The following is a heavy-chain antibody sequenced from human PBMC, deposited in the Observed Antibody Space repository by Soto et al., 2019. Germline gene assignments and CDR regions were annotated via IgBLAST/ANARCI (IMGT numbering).Heavy chain of an antibody. CDR1: GGSISSYY. Sequence: SETVSLTCTVSGGSISSYYWSWIRQPPGKGLEWIGYIYYSGSTNYNPSLKSRVTISVDTSKNQFSLKLSSVTAADTAVYYCARDLGDSPLAWGQGTLVTVSS. D-gene: IGHD4-17*01. V-gene: IGHV4-59*01. CDR3: ARDLGDSPLA. CDR2: IYYSGST. J-gene: IGHJ5*02.